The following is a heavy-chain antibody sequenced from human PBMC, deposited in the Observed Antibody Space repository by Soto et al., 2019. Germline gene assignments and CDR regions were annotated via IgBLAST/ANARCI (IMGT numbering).Heavy chain of an antibody. CDR2: ISSGGNII. CDR1: GFTFSSYE. V-gene: IGHV3-48*03. CDR3: ARGWNYGNDY. Sequence: LRLSCAASGFTFSSYEMNWVRQAPGKGLEWVSYISSGGNIIYYADSVKGRFTISRDNVKNSLYLQMNSLRAEDTAVYYCARGWNYGNDYWGQGTLVTVSS. D-gene: IGHD1-7*01. J-gene: IGHJ4*02.